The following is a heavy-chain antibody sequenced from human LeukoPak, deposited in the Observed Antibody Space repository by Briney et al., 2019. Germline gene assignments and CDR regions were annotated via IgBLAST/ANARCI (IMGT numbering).Heavy chain of an antibody. V-gene: IGHV4-34*01. D-gene: IGHD1-14*01. CDR3: APTASSHSDY. Sequence: SETLSLTCAVYGGSFSGYYWSWIRQPPGKGLEWIGEINHSKSTNYNPSLKSRVTISVDTSKKQFSLKLSSVTAAATAVYYCAPTASSHSDYWGQGTLVTVSS. CDR2: INHSKST. J-gene: IGHJ4*02. CDR1: GGSFSGYY.